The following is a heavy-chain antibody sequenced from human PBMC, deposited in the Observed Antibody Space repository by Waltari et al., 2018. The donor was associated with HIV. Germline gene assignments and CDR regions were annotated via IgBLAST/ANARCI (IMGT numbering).Heavy chain of an antibody. CDR3: ARGGHCSGISCYTGDYSYGLDV. CDR2: INTDGSST. Sequence: EVQLVESGGGLVQPGGSLRLSCAASGFTFRSSWIHWVHHAPGKGLGWVSRINTDGSSTSYADSVKGRFTISRDNAKNTLYLQMNSLRAEDTAVYYCARGGHCSGISCYTGDYSYGLDVWGQGTTVTVSS. CDR1: GFTFRSSW. D-gene: IGHD2-2*02. J-gene: IGHJ6*02. V-gene: IGHV3-74*01.